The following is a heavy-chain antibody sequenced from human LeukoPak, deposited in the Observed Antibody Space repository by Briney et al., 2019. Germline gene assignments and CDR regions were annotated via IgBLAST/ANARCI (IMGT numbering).Heavy chain of an antibody. CDR1: GDSLSRYY. Sequence: SETLSLTCALYGDSLSRYYWTWIRQTPGKGLEWLAEINPSGSPDYNPSLKSRATISVDTSKNRFSLRLASVTAADTAVYYCASVRHDPLEYYYYVDVWGKGTTVTVSS. CDR3: ASVRHDPLEYYYYVDV. D-gene: IGHD2/OR15-2a*01. CDR2: INPSGSP. J-gene: IGHJ6*03. V-gene: IGHV4-34*01.